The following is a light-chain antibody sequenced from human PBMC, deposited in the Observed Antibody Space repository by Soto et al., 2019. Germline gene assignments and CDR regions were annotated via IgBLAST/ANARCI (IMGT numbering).Light chain of an antibody. CDR2: GAS. V-gene: IGKV3-15*01. CDR3: KQYNNWPPWT. J-gene: IGKJ1*01. CDR1: QSVSSN. Sequence: EIVMTQSPATLSVSPGERATLSCRASQSVSSNLAWYQQKPGQAPRLLIYGASTRATGIPARFSGSGCGTEFTLTISSRQSEDFEVYYCKQYNNWPPWTFGQGTKVEIK.